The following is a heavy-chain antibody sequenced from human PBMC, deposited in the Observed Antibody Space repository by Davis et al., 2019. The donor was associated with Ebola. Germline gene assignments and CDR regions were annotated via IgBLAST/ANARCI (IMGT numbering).Heavy chain of an antibody. CDR2: ISSDGSNE. J-gene: IGHJ6*04. CDR1: GFTFSSYG. CDR3: ARRVLVRGVLHYGMDV. D-gene: IGHD3-10*01. Sequence: PGGSLRLSCAASGFTFSSYGMHWVRQAPGKGLEWVAVISSDGSNESYVDSVKGRFTISRDNSKNTLYLQMNSLRAEDTAVYHCARRVLVRGVLHYGMDVWGKGTTVTVSS. V-gene: IGHV3-30*03.